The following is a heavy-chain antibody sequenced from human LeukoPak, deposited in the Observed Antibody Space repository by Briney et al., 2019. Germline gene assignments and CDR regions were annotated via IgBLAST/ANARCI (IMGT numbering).Heavy chain of an antibody. CDR1: GYSFTSYW. CDR2: IYPGDSDT. V-gene: IGHV5-51*01. CDR3: ARGVGHDILTGYSYYFDY. Sequence: HGESLKISCKGSGYSFTSYWIGWVRQMPGKGLEWMGIIYPGDSDTRYSPSFQGQVTISADKSISTAYLQWSSLKASDTAMYYCARGVGHDILTGYSYYFDYWGQGTLVTVSS. D-gene: IGHD3-9*01. J-gene: IGHJ4*02.